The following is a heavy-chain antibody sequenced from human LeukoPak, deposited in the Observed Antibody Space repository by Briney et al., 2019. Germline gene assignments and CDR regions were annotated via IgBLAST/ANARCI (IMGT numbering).Heavy chain of an antibody. CDR2: ISAYNGNT. D-gene: IGHD2-15*01. J-gene: IGHJ5*02. CDR3: ARDPVYCSGGSCYGGYNWFDP. CDR1: GYTFTSYG. V-gene: IGHV1-18*01. Sequence: ASVKVSCKASGYTFTSYGISWVRQAPGRGLEWMGWISAYNGNTNYAQKLQGRVTMTTDTSTSTAYMELRSLRSDDTAVYYCARDPVYCSGGSCYGGYNWFDPWGQGTLVTVSS.